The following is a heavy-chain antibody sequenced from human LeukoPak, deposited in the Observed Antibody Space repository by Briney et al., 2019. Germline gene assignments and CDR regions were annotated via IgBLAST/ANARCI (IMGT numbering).Heavy chain of an antibody. Sequence: SGPTLVNPAQTLTLTCPFSGFSLSTTGAGVNWIRQSPGKALEWLALIYWNDDKRYSPSLRSRLTITRDTSKNQVVLTMTNMDPVDTATYYCAHRGGAVTGHYYFDYWGQGTLVTVSS. CDR3: AHRGGAVTGHYYFDY. D-gene: IGHD6-19*01. J-gene: IGHJ4*02. CDR1: GFSLSTTGAG. V-gene: IGHV2-5*01. CDR2: IYWNDDK.